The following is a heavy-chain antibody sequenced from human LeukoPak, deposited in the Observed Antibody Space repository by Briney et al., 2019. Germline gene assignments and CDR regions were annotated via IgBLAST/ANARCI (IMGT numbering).Heavy chain of an antibody. CDR2: ISSSSSSYI. CDR1: GFTFSSYS. Sequence: PGGSLRLSCAASGFTFSSYSMNWVRQAPGKGLEWVSSISSSSSSYIYYADSVKGRFTISRDNAKNSLYLQMNSLRAEDTAVYYCARDLGSMSADPRPNWFDPWGQGTLVTVSS. J-gene: IGHJ5*02. V-gene: IGHV3-21*01. CDR3: ARDLGSMSADPRPNWFDP.